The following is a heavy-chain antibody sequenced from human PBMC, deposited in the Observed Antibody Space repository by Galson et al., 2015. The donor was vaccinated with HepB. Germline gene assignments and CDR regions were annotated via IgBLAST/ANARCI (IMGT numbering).Heavy chain of an antibody. Sequence: QSGAEVKKPGESLRISCKGSGYSFTTYWINWVRQMPGKGLEWMGRIDPSDSYTNYSPSFQGHVTISADKSISTAYLQWSSLKASDTAMYYCAGHYGSGSYLYGEIAFDIWGQGTMVTVSS. V-gene: IGHV5-10-1*01. CDR2: IDPSDSYT. J-gene: IGHJ3*02. D-gene: IGHD3-10*01. CDR3: AGHYGSGSYLYGEIAFDI. CDR1: GYSFTTYW.